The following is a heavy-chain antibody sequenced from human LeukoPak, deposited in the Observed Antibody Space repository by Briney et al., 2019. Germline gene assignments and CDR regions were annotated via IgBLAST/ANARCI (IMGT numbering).Heavy chain of an antibody. CDR3: ARVSWFPGTSYYYMDV. CDR1: GYSISSGFY. J-gene: IGHJ6*03. V-gene: IGHV4-38-2*02. Sequence: PETLSLTCSVSGYSISSGFYWGWIRQPPGKGLEWIGNIFRSGSTYYNTSLKSRVTISVDTSKNQFSLKLSSVTAADTAVYYCARVSWFPGTSYYYMDVWGKGTTVTVSS. D-gene: IGHD1-1*01. CDR2: IFRSGST.